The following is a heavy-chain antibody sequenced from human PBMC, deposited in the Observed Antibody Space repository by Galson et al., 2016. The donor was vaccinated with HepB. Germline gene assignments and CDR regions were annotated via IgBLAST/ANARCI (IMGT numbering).Heavy chain of an antibody. CDR2: ISNGGSA. CDR3: ARWGGGKYGMDV. J-gene: IGHJ6*02. CDR1: GGSISSSSYY. Sequence: SETLSLTCTVSGGSISSSSYYWGWVRQPPGKGLEWIGTISNGGSAYFKASLKRRVTISVDTSKNQFSLRLNSVTAADTAVYYCARWGGGKYGMDVWGQGTTVTVS. D-gene: IGHD3-10*01. V-gene: IGHV4-39*01.